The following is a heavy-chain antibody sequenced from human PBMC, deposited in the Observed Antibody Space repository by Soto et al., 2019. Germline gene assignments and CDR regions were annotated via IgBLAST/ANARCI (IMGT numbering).Heavy chain of an antibody. D-gene: IGHD6-19*01. CDR1: GYTFTSYD. J-gene: IGHJ6*02. Sequence: ASVKVSCKASGYTFTSYDINWVRQATGQGLEWMGWMNPNSGNTGYAQKFQGRVTMTRNTPISTAYMELSSLRSEDTAVYYCARKSSGWSITTYYYYYGMDVWGQGTTVTVSS. V-gene: IGHV1-8*01. CDR2: MNPNSGNT. CDR3: ARKSSGWSITTYYYYYGMDV.